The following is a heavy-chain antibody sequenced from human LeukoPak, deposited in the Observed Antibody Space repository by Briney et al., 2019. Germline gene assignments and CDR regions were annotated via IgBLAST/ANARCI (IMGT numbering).Heavy chain of an antibody. CDR1: GFTFDDYA. CDR2: INWNGGST. Sequence: GGSLRLSCAASGFTFDDYAMHWVRQAPGKGLEWVSGINWNGGSTGYADSVKGRFTISRDNAKNSLYLQMNSLRAEDTALYYCARDSLYYYDSSGYYYYYYYMDVWGKGTTVTVSS. CDR3: ARDSLYYYDSSGYYYYYYYMDV. D-gene: IGHD3-22*01. J-gene: IGHJ6*03. V-gene: IGHV3-20*04.